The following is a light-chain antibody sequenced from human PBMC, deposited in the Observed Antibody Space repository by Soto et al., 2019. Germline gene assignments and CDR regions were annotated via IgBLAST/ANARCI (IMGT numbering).Light chain of an antibody. V-gene: IGKV3-11*01. J-gene: IGKJ3*01. CDR2: DAS. CDR3: QQRRGT. CDR1: QSVSSY. Sequence: EIVLTQSPATLSLSPGERATLSCRASQSVSSYLAWYQQKPGQAPRLLIYDASNRATGIPARFSGSGSGTDFTLTIRRLEPEDFAVYYCQQRRGTFGPGTKVDIK.